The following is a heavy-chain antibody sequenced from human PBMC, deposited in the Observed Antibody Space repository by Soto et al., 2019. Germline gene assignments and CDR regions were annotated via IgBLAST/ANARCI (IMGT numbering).Heavy chain of an antibody. CDR3: ATTHSYDSSGYDGGAFDI. D-gene: IGHD3-22*01. Sequence: GESLKISCKGSGYSFTSYWIGWVRQMPGKVLEWMGIIYPGDSDTRYSPSFQGQVTISADKSISTAYLQWSSLKASDTAMYYCATTHSYDSSGYDGGAFDIWGQGXMVTV. CDR2: IYPGDSDT. V-gene: IGHV5-51*01. J-gene: IGHJ3*02. CDR1: GYSFTSYW.